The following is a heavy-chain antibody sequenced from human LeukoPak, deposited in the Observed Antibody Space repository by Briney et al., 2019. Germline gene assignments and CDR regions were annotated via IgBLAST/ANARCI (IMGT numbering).Heavy chain of an antibody. Sequence: SETLSLTCTVSGGSISSYYWSWIRQPAGKGLEWIGRIYTSGSTNYNPSLKSRATISVDTSKNQFSLKLSSVTAADTAVYYCARAEDGYNYGRFDPWGQGTLVTVSS. CDR1: GGSISSYY. J-gene: IGHJ5*02. V-gene: IGHV4-4*07. D-gene: IGHD5-24*01. CDR2: IYTSGST. CDR3: ARAEDGYNYGRFDP.